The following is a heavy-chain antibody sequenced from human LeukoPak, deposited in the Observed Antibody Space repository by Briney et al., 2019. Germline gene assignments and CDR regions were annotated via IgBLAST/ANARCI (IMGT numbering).Heavy chain of an antibody. J-gene: IGHJ4*02. D-gene: IGHD3-22*01. CDR3: AKWRGFYDSSGDDY. CDR2: ISGSGGST. CDR1: GFTSSSYA. V-gene: IGHV3-23*01. Sequence: PGGSPRLSCAASGFTSSSYAMSRGRHAPGKGLEWVSAISGSGGSTYYADSVRGRFTISRENSKNPLYLQMNSLGAEDPAVYYWAKWRGFYDSSGDDYWGQGTLVTVSS.